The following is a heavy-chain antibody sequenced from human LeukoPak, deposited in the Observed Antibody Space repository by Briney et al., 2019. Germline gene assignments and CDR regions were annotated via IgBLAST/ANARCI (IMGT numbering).Heavy chain of an antibody. V-gene: IGHV3-23*01. Sequence: PGGSLRLSCAASGFTFSSYAMSWARQAPGKGLEWVSAISGSGGSTYYADSVKGRFTISRDNSKNTLYLQMNSLRAEDTAVYYCAGSSGWSVGGYYFDYWGQGTLVTVSS. CDR2: ISGSGGST. J-gene: IGHJ4*02. CDR3: AGSSGWSVGGYYFDY. D-gene: IGHD6-19*01. CDR1: GFTFSSYA.